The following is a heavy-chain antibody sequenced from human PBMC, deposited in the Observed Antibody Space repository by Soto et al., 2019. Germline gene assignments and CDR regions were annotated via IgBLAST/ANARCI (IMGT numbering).Heavy chain of an antibody. Sequence: GESLKISCKGYGYSFTTYWIAWVRQMPGKGLEWMGVIYPADSDTRYSPSFQGQVTISADKSLSTAFLQWSSLKAPDTAMYYCARHGPAHGGNSGGMDVSGHGTTVTVSS. CDR3: ARHGPAHGGNSGGMDV. CDR2: IYPADSDT. V-gene: IGHV5-51*01. D-gene: IGHD2-21*02. CDR1: GYSFTTYW. J-gene: IGHJ6*02.